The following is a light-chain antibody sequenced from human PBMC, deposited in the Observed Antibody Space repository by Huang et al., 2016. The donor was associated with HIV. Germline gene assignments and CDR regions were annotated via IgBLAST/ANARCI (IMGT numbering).Light chain of an antibody. CDR3: QQYDTLPWT. CDR1: QDISNY. CDR2: DAS. Sequence: DIQMTQSPSSLSASVGDRVTITCQASQDISNYLSWYQQKPGKAPKLLIYDASNLETGVPSGFSGSGSGTDFTFTISSLQPEDIATYYCQQYDTLPWTFGQGTKVEIK. J-gene: IGKJ1*01. V-gene: IGKV1-33*01.